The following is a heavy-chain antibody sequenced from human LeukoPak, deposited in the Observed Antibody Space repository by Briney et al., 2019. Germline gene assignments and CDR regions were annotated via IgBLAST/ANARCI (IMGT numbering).Heavy chain of an antibody. CDR2: XXGSGGST. CDR3: AKDRSAVAGKRNWFDP. V-gene: IGHV3-23*01. D-gene: IGHD6-19*01. J-gene: IGHJ5*02. Sequence: ASGFTFSXXXXXXVXXXPGXXXXXXXXXXGSGGSTYYADSVKGRFTISRDNSKNTLYLQMNSLRAEDTAVYYCAKDRSAVAGKRNWFDPWGQGTLATVSS. CDR1: GFTFSXXX.